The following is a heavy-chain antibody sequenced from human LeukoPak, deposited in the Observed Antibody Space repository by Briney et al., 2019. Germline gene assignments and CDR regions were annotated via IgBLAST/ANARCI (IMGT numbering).Heavy chain of an antibody. J-gene: IGHJ3*02. CDR2: VYHTGTT. CDR1: GYPISSGYY. CDR3: ARPITELTTVDDAFEI. V-gene: IGHV4-38-2*01. Sequence: KPSETLSLICAVSGYPISSGYYWGWIRQPPGKGLEWFGSVYHTGTTYYNPSLKSRVTISVDTSNNQFSLRLTSVTASDTAVYYCARPITELTTVDDAFEIWGQGAMVAVSS. D-gene: IGHD4-11*01.